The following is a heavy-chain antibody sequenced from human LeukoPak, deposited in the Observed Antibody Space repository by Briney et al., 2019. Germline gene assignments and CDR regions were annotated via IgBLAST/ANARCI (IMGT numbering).Heavy chain of an antibody. V-gene: IGHV3-21*01. Sequence: GGSLRLSCAASGFTFDDYGMNWVRQAPGKGLEWVSLISSTGTYTYYADSVKGRFTISRDNAKNSLILYMSNLRVEDTAVYYCAREMSGSGMTYWGQGTQVTVSS. CDR2: ISSTGTYT. CDR3: AREMSGSGMTY. CDR1: GFTFDDYG. D-gene: IGHD3-10*01. J-gene: IGHJ4*02.